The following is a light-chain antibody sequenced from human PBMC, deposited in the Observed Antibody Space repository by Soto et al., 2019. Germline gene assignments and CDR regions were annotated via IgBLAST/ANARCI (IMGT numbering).Light chain of an antibody. CDR2: DVS. J-gene: IGLJ1*01. Sequence: QSALTQPASVSGSPGQSITVSCTGTSSDIGGYNYVSWYQQYPGEAPKVIIYDVSDRPSGVSNRFSGSKSGNTASLTISGLQTEDEPDYYCSSYTSSSTLVVFGTGTKLTVL. CDR3: SSYTSSSTLVV. V-gene: IGLV2-14*03. CDR1: SSDIGGYNY.